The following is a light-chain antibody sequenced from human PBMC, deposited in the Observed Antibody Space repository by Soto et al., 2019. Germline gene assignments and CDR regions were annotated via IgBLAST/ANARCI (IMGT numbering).Light chain of an antibody. V-gene: IGKV3D-20*02. CDR1: QTVNSDY. CDR2: GAS. CDR3: QQRSNWPST. Sequence: EIVLTQSPGTLSLSPGETATLSCRASQTVNSDYLAWFQQRPGQAPRLLIYGASTRATGIPARFSGSGSGTDFTLTISSLEPEDFAVYYCQQRSNWPSTFGQGTRLEIK. J-gene: IGKJ5*01.